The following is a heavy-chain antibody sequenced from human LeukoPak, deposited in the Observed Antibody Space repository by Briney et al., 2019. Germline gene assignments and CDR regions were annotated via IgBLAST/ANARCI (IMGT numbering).Heavy chain of an antibody. CDR1: GFTFSSYS. Sequence: GGSLRLSCAASGFTFSSYSMNWVRQAPGKGLEWVSSISSSSSYIYYADSVEGRLTISRDNAKNSLYLQMNSLRAEDTAVYYCARDSEDIVVVPAAMEAAFDIWGQGTMVTVSS. J-gene: IGHJ3*02. V-gene: IGHV3-21*01. D-gene: IGHD2-2*01. CDR3: ARDSEDIVVVPAAMEAAFDI. CDR2: ISSSSSYI.